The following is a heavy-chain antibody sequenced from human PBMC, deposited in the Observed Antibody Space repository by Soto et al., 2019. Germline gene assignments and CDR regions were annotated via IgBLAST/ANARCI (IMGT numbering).Heavy chain of an antibody. V-gene: IGHV3-73*01. CDR1: GFTFSGSA. J-gene: IGHJ6*03. Sequence: EVQLVESGGGLVQPGGSLKLSCAASGFTFSGSAMHWVRQASGKGLEWVGRIRSNANSYATAYAASVKGRFTISRDDSKNTEYLQMNSLKTEDTAVYYYTRRGGYDYIWGSPKNYYYYYMDVWGKGTTVTVSS. CDR3: TRRGGYDYIWGSPKNYYYYYMDV. D-gene: IGHD3-16*01. CDR2: IRSNANSYAT.